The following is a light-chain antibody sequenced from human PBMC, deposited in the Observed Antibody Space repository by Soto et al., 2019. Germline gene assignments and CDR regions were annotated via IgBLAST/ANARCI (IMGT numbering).Light chain of an antibody. CDR3: AAWDDSLSGHVV. CDR2: AND. J-gene: IGLJ2*01. Sequence: QSVLTQPPSVSGTPGQRVTISCSGISSNVGSDFVYWYQQVPGTAPKLLIYANDLRPSGVPDRFSGSKSATSASLAISGLRSEDEADYYCAAWDDSLSGHVVFGGGTKLTVL. CDR1: SSNVGSDF. V-gene: IGLV1-47*02.